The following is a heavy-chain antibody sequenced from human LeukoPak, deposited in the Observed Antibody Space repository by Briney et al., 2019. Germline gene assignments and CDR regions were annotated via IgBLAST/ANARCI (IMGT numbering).Heavy chain of an antibody. CDR2: ISGSGVDT. D-gene: IGHD4-11*01. J-gene: IGHJ4*02. CDR3: AKAPHESGNYLFEY. Sequence: GGSLRLSCAASGVTFSSHAMSWVRQAPGKGLEWVSVISGSGVDTYYAGSVKGRFTISRDNSKNTRYVTMNSLGTEDTAVYYFAKAPHESGNYLFEYWGQGTLV. CDR1: GVTFSSHA. V-gene: IGHV3-23*01.